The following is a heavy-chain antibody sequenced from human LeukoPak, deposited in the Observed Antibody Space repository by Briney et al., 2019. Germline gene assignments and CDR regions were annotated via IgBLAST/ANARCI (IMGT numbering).Heavy chain of an antibody. CDR1: GFTFSSYE. J-gene: IGHJ6*04. V-gene: IGHV3-48*03. CDR3: ARDMALVLDDYGVYSTAYGMDV. CDR2: ISSSGSTI. Sequence: GGSLRLSCAASGFTFSSYEMNWVRKAPGKGLEWVSYISSSGSTIYYADSVKGRFTISRDNAQNSLYLQMNSLRAEDTAVYYCARDMALVLDDYGVYSTAYGMDVGGKGTTVTVSS. D-gene: IGHD4-17*01.